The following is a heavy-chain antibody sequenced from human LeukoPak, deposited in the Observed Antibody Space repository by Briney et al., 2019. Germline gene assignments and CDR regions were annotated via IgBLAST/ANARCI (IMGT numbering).Heavy chain of an antibody. V-gene: IGHV3-21*01. CDR3: ARERGVEGYFDY. D-gene: IGHD3-16*01. Sequence: PGGSLRLSCAAPGFTFSSYSMNWVRQAPGKGLEWVSSISSSSSYIYYADAVKGRFTISRDNAKNSLYLQMNSLRAEDTAVYYCARERGVEGYFDYWGQGTLVTVSS. J-gene: IGHJ4*02. CDR2: ISSSSSYI. CDR1: GFTFSSYS.